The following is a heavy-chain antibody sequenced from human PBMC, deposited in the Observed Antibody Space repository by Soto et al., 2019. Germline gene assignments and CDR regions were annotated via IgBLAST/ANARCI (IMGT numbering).Heavy chain of an antibody. V-gene: IGHV3-15*01. J-gene: IGHJ6*02. Sequence: PGGSLRLSCAASGFTFSNAWMSWVRQAPGKGLEWVGRIKSKTDGGTTDYAAPVKGRFTISRDDSKNTLYLQMNSLKTEDTAVYYCTTGLKAANYYYHGMDVWGQGTTVTVSS. CDR1: GFTFSNAW. D-gene: IGHD2-15*01. CDR2: IKSKTDGGTT. CDR3: TTGLKAANYYYHGMDV.